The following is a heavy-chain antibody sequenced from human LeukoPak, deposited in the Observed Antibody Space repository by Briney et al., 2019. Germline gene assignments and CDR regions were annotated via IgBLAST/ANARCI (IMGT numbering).Heavy chain of an antibody. CDR1: GGSISSGGYY. D-gene: IGHD3-10*01. V-gene: IGHV4-31*03. CDR2: IYYSGST. Sequence: KSSETLSLTCTVSGGSISSGGYYWSWIRQHPGKGLEWIGYIYYSGSTYYNPSLKSRVTISVDTSKNQFSLKLSSVTAADTAVYYCARVRSGEGEGVDYWGQGTLVTVSS. J-gene: IGHJ4*02. CDR3: ARVRSGEGEGVDY.